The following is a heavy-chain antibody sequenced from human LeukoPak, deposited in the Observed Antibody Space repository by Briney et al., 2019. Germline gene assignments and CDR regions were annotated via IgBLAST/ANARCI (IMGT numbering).Heavy chain of an antibody. CDR1: GYTFTSYG. D-gene: IGHD3-3*01. V-gene: IGHV1-18*01. CDR2: ISAYNGNT. Sequence: ASVKVSCKASGYTFTSYGISWVRQAPGQGLEWMGWISAYNGNTNYAQKLQGRVTMTTDTSTSTAYMELRSLRSDDTAVYYCARVTIFGVVIQYFDIWGKGTMVTVSS. CDR3: ARVTIFGVVIQYFDI. J-gene: IGHJ3*02.